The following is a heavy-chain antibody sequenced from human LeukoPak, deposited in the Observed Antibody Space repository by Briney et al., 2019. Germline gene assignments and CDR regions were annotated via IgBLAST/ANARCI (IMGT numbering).Heavy chain of an antibody. V-gene: IGHV3-11*01. CDR3: ARDLLFRTSGGSWLY. Sequence: RGGSLRLSCAASGFTFSDYYMTWIRQAPGKGLKWVSYITSSGNTIYYADSVKGRFTVSRDNAKNSLYLQMNSLRAEDTAVYYCARDLLFRTSGGSWLYWGQGTLVTVSS. D-gene: IGHD2-15*01. J-gene: IGHJ4*02. CDR2: ITSSGNTI. CDR1: GFTFSDYY.